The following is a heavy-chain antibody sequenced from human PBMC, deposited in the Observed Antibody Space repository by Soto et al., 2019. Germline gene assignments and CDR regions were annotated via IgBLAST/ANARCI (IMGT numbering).Heavy chain of an antibody. J-gene: IGHJ4*02. CDR3: TTDRPQWIQLWLLDY. Sequence: GRPKRLPWTAAWVNCIDVCVSWVLQTPGKGLEWVGRIKSKTDGGTTDYAAPVKGRFTISRDDSKNTLYLQMNSLKTEDTAVYYCTTDRPQWIQLWLLDYWGQGTLVTVSS. CDR2: IKSKTDGGTT. V-gene: IGHV3-15*01. D-gene: IGHD5-18*01. CDR1: WVNCIDVC.